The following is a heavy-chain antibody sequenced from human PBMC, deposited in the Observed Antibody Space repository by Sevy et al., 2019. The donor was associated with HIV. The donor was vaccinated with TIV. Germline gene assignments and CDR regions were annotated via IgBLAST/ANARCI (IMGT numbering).Heavy chain of an antibody. V-gene: IGHV3-66*01. D-gene: IGHD3-22*01. CDR1: GFTVSGNY. Sequence: GGSLRLSCEASGFTVSGNYMAWVRLAPGKGLEWVSLIDSGGSTYYADSVKGRFTISRDNAKNTLYLQMNPLGADDTVVYFCARDRYYDASGYYYYYYGMDVWGQGTTVTVSS. CDR2: IDSGGST. J-gene: IGHJ6*02. CDR3: ARDRYYDASGYYYYYYGMDV.